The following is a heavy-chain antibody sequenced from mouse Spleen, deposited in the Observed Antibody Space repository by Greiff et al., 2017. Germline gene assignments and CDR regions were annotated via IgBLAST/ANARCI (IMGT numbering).Heavy chain of an antibody. CDR1: GFTFSSYA. Sequence: EVQLVESGGGLVKPGGSLKLSCAASGFTFSSYAMSWVRQTPEKRLEWVATISSGGSYTYYPDSVKGRFTISRDNAKNTLYLQMSSLRSEDTAMYYCARDADDGPYGGFAYWGQGTLVTVSA. CDR3: ARDADDGPYGGFAY. CDR2: ISSGGSYT. D-gene: IGHD2-3*01. J-gene: IGHJ3*01. V-gene: IGHV5-9-3*01.